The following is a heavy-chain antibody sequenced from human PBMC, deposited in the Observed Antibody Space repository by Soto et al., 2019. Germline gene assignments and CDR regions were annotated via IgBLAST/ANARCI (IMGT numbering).Heavy chain of an antibody. CDR1: GFTFSSYW. D-gene: IGHD3-10*01. CDR2: INSDGSST. Sequence: GGSLRLSCAASGFTFSSYWMHWVRQAPGKGLVWVSRINSDGSSTSYADSVKGRFTISRGNAKNTLYLQMNHLRAEDTAVYHCATTLSQRYYPFDYWGQGALVTVSS. V-gene: IGHV3-74*01. CDR3: ATTLSQRYYPFDY. J-gene: IGHJ4*02.